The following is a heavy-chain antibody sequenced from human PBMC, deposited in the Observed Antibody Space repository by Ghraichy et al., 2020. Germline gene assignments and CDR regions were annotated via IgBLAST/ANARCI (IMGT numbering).Heavy chain of an antibody. V-gene: IGHV3-23*01. CDR1: GLTFSNFA. D-gene: IGHD1-26*01. CDR2: ISGSGGSI. Sequence: GALRLSCAVSGLTFSNFAMAWVRLAPGKGLEWVSTISGSGGSIWYADSGKGRFIISRDNSRSTFYLQMNSLRAEDTAVYYCAKGKGSGSYVNWSFNIWGRGTPVTVSP. J-gene: IGHJ2*01. CDR3: AKGKGSGSYVNWSFNI.